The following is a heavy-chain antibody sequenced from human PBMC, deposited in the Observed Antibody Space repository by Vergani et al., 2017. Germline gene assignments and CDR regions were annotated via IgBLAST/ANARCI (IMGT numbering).Heavy chain of an antibody. V-gene: IGHV3-66*01. J-gene: IGHJ2*01. D-gene: IGHD2-21*02. CDR3: ARDMNDVVTAPYWYFDL. CDR2: IYSGGST. Sequence: EVQLVESGGGLVQPGGSLRLSCAASGFTVSSNYMSWVRQAPGKGLEWVSVIYSGGSTYYADSVKGRFTISRDNSKNTLYLQMNSLRAEDTAVYSCARDMNDVVTAPYWYFDLWGRGTLVTVSS. CDR1: GFTVSSNY.